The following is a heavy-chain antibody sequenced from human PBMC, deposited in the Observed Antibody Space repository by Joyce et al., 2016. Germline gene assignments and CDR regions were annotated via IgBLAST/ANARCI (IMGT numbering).Heavy chain of an antibody. V-gene: IGHV1-3*01. CDR1: GYTFTQYN. J-gene: IGHJ4*02. D-gene: IGHD3-10*02. CDR2: IAVGGVIT. CDR3: GREEKYGGNYYVPY. Sequence: QVQLLQSGAEVKKPGASVKVSCKASGYTFTQYNLQWVRQGPGQRLEWLGWIAVGGVITRYSQNVEGRVTITRDTSASTVYIELSSLRSEDTAVYYCGREEKYGGNYYVPYWGQGTLVTVSS.